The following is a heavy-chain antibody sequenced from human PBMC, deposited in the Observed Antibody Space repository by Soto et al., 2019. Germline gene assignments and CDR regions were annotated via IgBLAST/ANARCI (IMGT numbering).Heavy chain of an antibody. V-gene: IGHV3-23*01. D-gene: IGHD2-15*01. Sequence: EVQLLESGGGFVQPGGSLRLSCEASGFTFTNYAMTWVRQAPGKGLEWVSAISGSGAGTYYADSVKGRFTISRDNSMNRLYLQMNSLRAEDTAVYYCAKRGRGNPDSWGQGTLVTVSS. CDR1: GFTFTNYA. CDR3: AKRGRGNPDS. CDR2: ISGSGAGT. J-gene: IGHJ5*01.